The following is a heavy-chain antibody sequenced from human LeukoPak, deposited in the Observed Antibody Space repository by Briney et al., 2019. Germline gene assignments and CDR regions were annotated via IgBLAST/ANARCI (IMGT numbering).Heavy chain of an antibody. V-gene: IGHV4-30-4*01. CDR2: IYYSGST. Sequence: SETLSLTCAVSGGSISSGDYYWSWIRQPPGKGLEWIGYIYYSGSTYYNPSLKSRVTISVDTSKNQFSLKPSSVTAADTAVYYCARVEDSSGFTYDAFDIWGQGTMVTVSS. CDR3: ARVEDSSGFTYDAFDI. J-gene: IGHJ3*02. D-gene: IGHD3-22*01. CDR1: GGSISSGDYY.